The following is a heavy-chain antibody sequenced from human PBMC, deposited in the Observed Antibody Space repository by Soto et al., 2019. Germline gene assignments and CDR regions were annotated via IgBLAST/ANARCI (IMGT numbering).Heavy chain of an antibody. V-gene: IGHV4-30-4*01. J-gene: IGHJ5*02. CDR3: TIYTYDCWSRYLKWFDH. CDR1: GGSISSGGYY. D-gene: IGHD3-3*01. Sequence: KTSETRSLTCTVSGGSISSGGYYWSWIRQPPGKGLEWIGYIYYSGSTYYNRSRKSRVTISVDTSKNQFSLKLSSVTAADTAVYYSTIYTYDCWSRYLKWFDHWDPEALDRISS. CDR2: IYYSGST.